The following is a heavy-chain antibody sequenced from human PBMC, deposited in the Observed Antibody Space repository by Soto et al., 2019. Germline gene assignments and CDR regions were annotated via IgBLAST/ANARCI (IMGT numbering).Heavy chain of an antibody. V-gene: IGHV5-51*01. CDR3: VVYSSSSGRHFDY. CDR1: GYSFTTYW. CDR2: IYLGDSDT. Sequence: GESLKISCKGSGYSFTTYWIGWVRQMPGKGLEWMGIIYLGDSDTRYSPSFQGQVTISADKSISTAFLQWRSLKASDTAIYYCVVYSSSSGRHFDYWGQGTLVTVSS. D-gene: IGHD6-6*01. J-gene: IGHJ4*02.